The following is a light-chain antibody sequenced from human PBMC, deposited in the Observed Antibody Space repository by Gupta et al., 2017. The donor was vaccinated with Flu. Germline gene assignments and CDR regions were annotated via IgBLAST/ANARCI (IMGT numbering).Light chain of an antibody. Sequence: SITISCTGTTRDIGSHILVSWYHKRPGRAPKLMLVEVNKRPSGVSDRFSGSKSGYTASLTISGLQVDDEGDYYCCAYAGSRTWPFGGGTKVTVL. J-gene: IGLJ3*02. V-gene: IGLV2-23*02. CDR3: CAYAGSRTWP. CDR2: EVN. CDR1: TRDIGSHIL.